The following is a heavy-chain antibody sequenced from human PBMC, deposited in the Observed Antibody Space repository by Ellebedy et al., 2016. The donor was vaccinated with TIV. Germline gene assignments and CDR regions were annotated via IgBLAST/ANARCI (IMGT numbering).Heavy chain of an antibody. D-gene: IGHD7-27*01. V-gene: IGHV3-23*01. CDR2: ISGSGGST. CDR1: GFTFSSYA. CDR3: AKGRAPWGYVFEI. J-gene: IGHJ3*02. Sequence: GGSLRLSXAASGFTFSSYAMSWVRQAPGKGLEWVSAISGSGGSTYYADSVKGRFTISRDNSKNTLYLQMNSLRAEDTAVYYCAKGRAPWGYVFEIWGQGTMVTVSS.